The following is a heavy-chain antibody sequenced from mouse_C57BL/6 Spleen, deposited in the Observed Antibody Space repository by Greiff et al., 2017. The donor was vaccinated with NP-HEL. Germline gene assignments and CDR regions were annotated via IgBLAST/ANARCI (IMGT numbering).Heavy chain of an antibody. J-gene: IGHJ2*01. V-gene: IGHV1-54*01. Sequence: VKLQQSGAELVRPGTSVKVSCKASGYAFTNYLIEWVKQRPGQGLEWIGVINPGSGGTNYNEKFKGKATLTADKSSSTAYMQLSSLTSEDSAVYFCARVGFYYGSSEDYFDYWGQGTTLTVSS. CDR2: INPGSGGT. CDR3: ARVGFYYGSSEDYFDY. CDR1: GYAFTNYL. D-gene: IGHD1-1*01.